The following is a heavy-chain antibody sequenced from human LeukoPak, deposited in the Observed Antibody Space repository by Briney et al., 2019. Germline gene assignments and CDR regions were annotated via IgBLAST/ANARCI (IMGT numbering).Heavy chain of an antibody. CDR3: ARGGFGYVYFDY. D-gene: IGHD2-8*01. V-gene: IGHV3-7*01. J-gene: IGHJ4*02. CDR1: GFTFSAYW. Sequence: GGSLRLSCAASGFTFSAYWMSWVRQAPGKGLEWVAHIKGDGSEKYSVDSVKGRFTISRDNAKSSLYLQMYSLRAEDTALYYCARGGFGYVYFDYWGQGSLVTVSS. CDR2: IKGDGSEK.